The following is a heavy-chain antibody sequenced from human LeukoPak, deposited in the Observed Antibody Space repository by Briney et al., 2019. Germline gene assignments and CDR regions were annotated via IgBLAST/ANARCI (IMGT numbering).Heavy chain of an antibody. CDR1: GHIFISYY. D-gene: IGHD5-18*01. CDR2: INPSDGST. J-gene: IGHJ4*02. Sequence: ASVKVSCKASGHIFISYYIHWVRQAPGQGLEWMGVINPSDGSTNYAQKFLGRVTITRDTSASTAYMELSSLSSEDTAVYYCARTTAMVTIFDYWGQGTLVTVSS. CDR3: ARTTAMVTIFDY. V-gene: IGHV1-46*01.